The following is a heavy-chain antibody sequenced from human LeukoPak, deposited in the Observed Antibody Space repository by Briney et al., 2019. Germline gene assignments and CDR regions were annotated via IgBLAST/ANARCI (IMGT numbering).Heavy chain of an antibody. CDR2: IIPIFGTA. V-gene: IGHV1-69*05. Sequence: SVKVSCKASGGTFSSYAISWVRQAPGQGLEWMGGIIPIFGTANYAQKFQGGVTITTDESTSTAYMELSSLRSEDTAVYYCARGYSGYDGRVYFDYWGQGTLVTVSS. CDR3: ARGYSGYDGRVYFDY. CDR1: GGTFSSYA. J-gene: IGHJ4*02. D-gene: IGHD5-12*01.